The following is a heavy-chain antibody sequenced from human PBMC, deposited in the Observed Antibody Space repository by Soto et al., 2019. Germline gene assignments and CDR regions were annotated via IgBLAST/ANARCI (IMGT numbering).Heavy chain of an antibody. Sequence: EVQLVESGGVSVQPGGSLRLSCTASGFTLSNYWMHWVRQAPGKGLVWVSRINTDGSTTTYADSVKGRFTISRDNVNNTLYQQMNSLRDEDTAVYYCVRIRKGDGYTFGYWGQGTLVTVSS. CDR1: GFTLSNYW. V-gene: IGHV3-74*01. CDR2: INTDGSTT. J-gene: IGHJ4*02. D-gene: IGHD5-12*01. CDR3: VRIRKGDGYTFGY.